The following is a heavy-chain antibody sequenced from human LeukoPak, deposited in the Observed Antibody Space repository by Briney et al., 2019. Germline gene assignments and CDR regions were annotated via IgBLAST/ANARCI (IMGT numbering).Heavy chain of an antibody. CDR3: ARDQNIVVVTARFDY. Sequence: GGTLRLSCAASGFTFSSYAMSWVRQAPGKGLEWVSGFSVSDETTYYADSVKGRFTISRDNSKNTLYLQINSLRAEDTAVYYCARDQNIVVVTARFDYWGQGTLVTVSS. V-gene: IGHV3-23*01. J-gene: IGHJ4*02. CDR1: GFTFSSYA. CDR2: FSVSDETT. D-gene: IGHD2-21*02.